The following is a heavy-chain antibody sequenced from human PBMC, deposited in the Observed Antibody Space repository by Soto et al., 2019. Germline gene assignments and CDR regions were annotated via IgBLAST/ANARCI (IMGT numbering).Heavy chain of an antibody. CDR1: GLTFRSYG. J-gene: IGHJ6*02. D-gene: IGHD1-7*01. CDR2: IAYDGYKE. CDR3: AKDMHNWNYGVVGFFYGMDV. V-gene: IGHV3-30*18. Sequence: GGSLGLSCAASGLTFRSYGMHWVRQAPGKGLEWVALIAYDGYKEYYADSVKGRFTISRDNSKNMLFLQMNSLRAEDTAVYYCAKDMHNWNYGVVGFFYGMDVWGQGTTVTVSS.